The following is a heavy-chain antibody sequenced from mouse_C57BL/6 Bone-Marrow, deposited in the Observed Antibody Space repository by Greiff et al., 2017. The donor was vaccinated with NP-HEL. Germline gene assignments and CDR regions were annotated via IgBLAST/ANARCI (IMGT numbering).Heavy chain of an antibody. V-gene: IGHV1-81*01. CDR1: GYTFTSYG. CDR3: ARSYGYYDYFDY. CDR2: IYPRSGNT. J-gene: IGHJ2*01. Sequence: QVQLQQSGAELARPGASVKLSCKASGYTFTSYGISWVKQRTGQGLEWIGEIYPRSGNTYYNEKFKGKATLTADKSSSTAYMELRSLTSEDAAVYFCARSYGYYDYFDYWGQGTTLTVSS. D-gene: IGHD2-3*01.